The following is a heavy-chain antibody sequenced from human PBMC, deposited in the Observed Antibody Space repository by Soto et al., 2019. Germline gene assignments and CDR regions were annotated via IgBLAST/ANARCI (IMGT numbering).Heavy chain of an antibody. V-gene: IGHV4-39*07. D-gene: IGHD3-16*01. Sequence: SETLSLTCTVSGGSISSSSYYWGWIRQPPGKGLEWIGSIYYSGSTYYNPSLKSRVTISVDTSKNQFFLKLTSVTATDTAVYYCAKPKEGGFDPWGQGILVTVS. CDR3: AKPKEGGFDP. CDR1: GGSISSSSYY. J-gene: IGHJ5*02. CDR2: IYYSGST.